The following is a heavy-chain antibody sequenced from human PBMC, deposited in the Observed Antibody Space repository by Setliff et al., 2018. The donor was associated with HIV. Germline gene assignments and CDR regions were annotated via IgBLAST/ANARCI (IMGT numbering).Heavy chain of an antibody. CDR3: ASSWSRVPYYGMDV. CDR2: MNPNSGNT. CDR1: GSTFPSYD. Sequence: ASVKVSCKASGSTFPSYDINWVRQATGRGPEWMGWMNPNSGNTGYAQKFQGRVTMTRNTSISTAYTELSSLRSEDTAVYYCASSWSRVPYYGMDVWGQGTTVTVSS. D-gene: IGHD6-13*01. J-gene: IGHJ6*02. V-gene: IGHV1-8*01.